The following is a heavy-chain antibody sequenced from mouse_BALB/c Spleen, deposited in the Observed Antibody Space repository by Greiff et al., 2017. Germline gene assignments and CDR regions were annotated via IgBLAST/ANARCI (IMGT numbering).Heavy chain of an antibody. Sequence: EVHLVESGGDLVKPGGSLKLSCAASGFTFSSYAMSWVRQTPEKRLEWVASISSGGSTYYPDSVKGRFTISRDNARNILYLQMSSLRSEDTAMYYCARGGFRNYYFDYWGQGTTLTVSS. V-gene: IGHV5-6-5*01. D-gene: IGHD2-1*01. J-gene: IGHJ2*01. CDR1: GFTFSSYA. CDR2: ISSGGST. CDR3: ARGGFRNYYFDY.